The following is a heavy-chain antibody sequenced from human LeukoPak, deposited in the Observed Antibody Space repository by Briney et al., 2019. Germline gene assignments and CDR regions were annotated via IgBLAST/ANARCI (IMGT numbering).Heavy chain of an antibody. Sequence: GRSLRLSCAASGFTVSSNYMSWVRQAPGKGLEWVSVIYSGGSTYYADSVKGRFTISRDNSKNTLYLQMNSLRAEDTAVYYCARSFKGWGTYYFDYWGQGTLVTVSS. CDR3: ARSFKGWGTYYFDY. CDR1: GFTVSSNY. J-gene: IGHJ4*02. CDR2: IYSGGST. V-gene: IGHV3-53*01. D-gene: IGHD1-1*01.